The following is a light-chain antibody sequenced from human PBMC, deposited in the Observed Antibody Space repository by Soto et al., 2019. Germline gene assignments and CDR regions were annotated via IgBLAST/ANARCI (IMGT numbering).Light chain of an antibody. V-gene: IGLV1-44*01. Sequence: QSVLTQPPSASGTPGQRVTISCSGSSSNIGSGVVNWYQQLPGTAPKLLIYSNTQRPSGVPDRFSGSKSGTSASLAISGLQSEDEADYYCAAWYDSLNGPVFGTGTKLTVL. CDR3: AAWYDSLNGPV. CDR2: SNT. J-gene: IGLJ1*01. CDR1: SSNIGSGV.